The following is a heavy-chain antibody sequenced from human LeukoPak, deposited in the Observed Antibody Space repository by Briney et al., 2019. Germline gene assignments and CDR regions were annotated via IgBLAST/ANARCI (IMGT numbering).Heavy chain of an antibody. V-gene: IGHV4-59*08. D-gene: IGHD5-18*01. CDR3: ARVPFLQLWVGFDI. Sequence: SETLSLTCTVSGGSISSYYWSWIRQPPGKGLEWIGYIYYSGSTNYNPSLKSRVTISVDTSKNQFSLKLSSVTAADTAVYYCARVPFLQLWVGFDIWGQGTMVIVSS. CDR1: GGSISSYY. J-gene: IGHJ3*02. CDR2: IYYSGST.